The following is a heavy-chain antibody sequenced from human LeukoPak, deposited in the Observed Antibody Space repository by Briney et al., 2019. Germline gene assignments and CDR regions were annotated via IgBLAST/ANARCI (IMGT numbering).Heavy chain of an antibody. Sequence: GGSLRLSCSFSGFIATSNYMAWVRQSAGKGLQWISFIYGGGNTLYADSVRDRFSISRDNSKSTLYLQMNSLRAEDTAVYYCATKVPGTSHFSSWGQGTLVTVSS. CDR2: IYGGGNT. CDR3: ATKVPGTSHFSS. J-gene: IGHJ4*02. V-gene: IGHV3-53*01. D-gene: IGHD6-19*01. CDR1: GFIATSNY.